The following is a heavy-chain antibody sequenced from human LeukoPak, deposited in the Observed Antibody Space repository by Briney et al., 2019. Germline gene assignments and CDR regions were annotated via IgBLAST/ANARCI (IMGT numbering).Heavy chain of an antibody. D-gene: IGHD1-26*01. CDR1: GGSISSSSYY. V-gene: IGHV4-61*05. CDR2: IYYSGST. J-gene: IGHJ3*02. CDR3: ARGDGSYGAFDI. Sequence: SETLSLTCTVSGGSISSSSYYWGWIRQPPGKGLEWIGYIYYSGSTNYNPSLKSRVTISVDTSKNQFSLKLSSVTAADTAVYYCARGDGSYGAFDIWGQGTMVTVSS.